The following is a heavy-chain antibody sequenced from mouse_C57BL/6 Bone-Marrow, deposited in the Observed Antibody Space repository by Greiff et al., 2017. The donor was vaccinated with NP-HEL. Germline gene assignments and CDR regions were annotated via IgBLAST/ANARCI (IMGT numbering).Heavy chain of an antibody. CDR3: ASGDMVTTRWYFDV. J-gene: IGHJ1*03. D-gene: IGHD2-2*01. V-gene: IGHV1-61*01. CDR2: IYPSDSET. CDR1: GYTFTSYW. Sequence: QVQLQQPGAELVRPGSSVKLSCKASGYTFTSYWMDWVKQRPGQGLEWIGNIYPSDSETHYNQKFKDKATLTVDTSSSTAYMQLSSLTSEDSAVYYCASGDMVTTRWYFDVWGTGTTVTVSS.